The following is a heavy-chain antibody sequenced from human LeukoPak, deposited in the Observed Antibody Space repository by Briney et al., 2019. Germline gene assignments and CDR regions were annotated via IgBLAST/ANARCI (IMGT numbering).Heavy chain of an antibody. D-gene: IGHD3-9*01. CDR1: GGSISSYY. V-gene: IGHV4-59*01. Sequence: MSSETLSLTCTVSGGSISSYYWSWIRQPPGKGLEWIGYIYYSGSTNYNPSLKSRVTISVDTSKNRFSLKLRSVTAADTAVYYCARVTGYMIEDYFDYWGQGTLLTVSS. CDR3: ARVTGYMIEDYFDY. J-gene: IGHJ4*02. CDR2: IYYSGST.